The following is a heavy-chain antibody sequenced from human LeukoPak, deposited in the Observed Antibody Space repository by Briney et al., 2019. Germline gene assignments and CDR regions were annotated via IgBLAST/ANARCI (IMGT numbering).Heavy chain of an antibody. CDR1: GYTLTELS. CDR3: ARDNKGIITIFGVVIENYYYYMDV. J-gene: IGHJ6*03. Sequence: GASVTVSCKVSGYTLTELSMHWVRQAPGKGLEWMGGFDPEDGETIYAQKFQGRVTMTEDTSTDTAYMELSSLRAEDTAVYYCARDNKGIITIFGVVIENYYYYMDVWGKGTTVTVSS. CDR2: FDPEDGET. V-gene: IGHV1-24*01. D-gene: IGHD3-3*01.